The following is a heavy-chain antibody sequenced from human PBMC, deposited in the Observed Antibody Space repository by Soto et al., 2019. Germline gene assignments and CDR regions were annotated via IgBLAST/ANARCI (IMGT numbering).Heavy chain of an antibody. CDR1: GFTFSSYG. J-gene: IGHJ4*02. V-gene: IGHV3-30*18. CDR3: AKVGGSSSWNWDY. CDR2: ISYDGSNK. D-gene: IGHD6-13*01. Sequence: QVQLVESGGGVVQPGRSLRLSCAASGFTFSSYGMHWVRQAPGKGLEWVAVISYDGSNKYYADSVKGRFTISRDNYKNTLYLQMNSLRAEDTAVYYCAKVGGSSSWNWDYWGQGTLVTVSS.